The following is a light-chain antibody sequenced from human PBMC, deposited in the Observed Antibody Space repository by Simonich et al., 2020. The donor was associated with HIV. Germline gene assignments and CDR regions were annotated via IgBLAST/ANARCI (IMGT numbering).Light chain of an antibody. Sequence: DLVMTQSPDSLSVSLVERATISCKSSQSVLSSSNNKNNLVWYQQKPGQPPKLLIYGAATRESGVPDRFRGSGSGTDFTLTSSSLQAEDVAVYYCQQYHSIPPTFGGGTKVEIK. CDR1: QSVLSSSNNKNN. V-gene: IGKV4-1*01. CDR2: GAA. J-gene: IGKJ4*01. CDR3: QQYHSIPPT.